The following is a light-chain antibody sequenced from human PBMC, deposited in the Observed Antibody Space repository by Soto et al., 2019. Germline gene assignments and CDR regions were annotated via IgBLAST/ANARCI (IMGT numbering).Light chain of an antibody. V-gene: IGKV1-9*01. CDR2: AAS. CDR3: QQLKSYPIT. Sequence: DIQLTQSPSFLSASVGDRVTITCRASQGSSTYLGWYQQKPGKAPNLLIYAASTLQDGVPSRFSGSGSGTELTLTISSLQPEDFATYYCQQLKSYPITFGQGTRLEIK. CDR1: QGSSTY. J-gene: IGKJ5*01.